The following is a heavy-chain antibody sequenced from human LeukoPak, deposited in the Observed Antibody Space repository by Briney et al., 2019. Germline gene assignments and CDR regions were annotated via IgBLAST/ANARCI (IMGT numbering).Heavy chain of an antibody. D-gene: IGHD6-13*01. CDR1: GGTFSSYA. CDR3: ARSQGEGGYSSSWYVDY. CDR2: IIPIFGTA. V-gene: IGHV1-69*13. Sequence: ASVTVPCKASGGTFSSYAISWVRQAPGQGLEWMGGIIPIFGTANYAQKFQGRVTITADESTSTAYMELSSLRSEDTAVYYCARSQGEGGYSSSWYVDYWGQGTLVTVSS. J-gene: IGHJ4*02.